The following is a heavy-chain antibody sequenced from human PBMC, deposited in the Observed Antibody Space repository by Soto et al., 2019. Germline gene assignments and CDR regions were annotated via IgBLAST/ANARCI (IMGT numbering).Heavy chain of an antibody. Sequence: ASVKVSCKASGYTFTSYGISWVRQAPGQGLEWMGWISAYNGNTNYAQKLQGRVTMTTDTSTSTAYMELRSLRSDDTAVYYCARDTYYYDSSGYYIAHFDYWGQGTLVTVS. D-gene: IGHD3-22*01. CDR2: ISAYNGNT. J-gene: IGHJ4*02. V-gene: IGHV1-18*04. CDR1: GYTFTSYG. CDR3: ARDTYYYDSSGYYIAHFDY.